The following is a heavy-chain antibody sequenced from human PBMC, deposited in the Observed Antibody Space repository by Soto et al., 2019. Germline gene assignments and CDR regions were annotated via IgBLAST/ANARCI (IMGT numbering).Heavy chain of an antibody. CDR1: GYRFTNYW. D-gene: IGHD3-10*01. Sequence: GESLKISCKGSGYRFTNYWIGWVRQMPGKGLEWMGIIYPGDSDTKYSPSFQGQVTISADKSISTAYLQWSSLKASDTAIYYCARMATIKGNFFDYWGQGTLVTVSS. CDR2: IYPGDSDT. CDR3: ARMATIKGNFFDY. J-gene: IGHJ4*02. V-gene: IGHV5-51*01.